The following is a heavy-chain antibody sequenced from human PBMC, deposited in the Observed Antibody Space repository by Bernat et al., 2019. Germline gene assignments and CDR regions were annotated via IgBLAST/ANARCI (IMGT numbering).Heavy chain of an antibody. CDR3: AKIGVGAVAEDY. D-gene: IGHD6-19*01. V-gene: IGHV3-23*04. CDR1: GFTFSSYA. CDR2: ISGSGGST. Sequence: VQLVESGGGVVQPGRSLRLSCAASGFTFSSYAMSWVRQAPGKGLEWVSAISGSGGSTYYADSVKGRFTISRDNSKNTLYLQMNSLRAEDTAVYYCAKIGVGAVAEDYWGQGTLVTVSS. J-gene: IGHJ4*02.